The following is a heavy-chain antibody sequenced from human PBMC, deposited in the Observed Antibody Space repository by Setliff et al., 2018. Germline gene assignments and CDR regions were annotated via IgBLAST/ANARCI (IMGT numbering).Heavy chain of an antibody. J-gene: IGHJ4*02. CDR2: IYYSGST. D-gene: IGHD3-3*01. CDR3: ARRYNFWSGYFDY. Sequence: SETLSLTCTVSGGSISSGGYYWSWIRRHPGKGLEWIGYIYYSGSTNYNPSLKSRVTISVDTSKNQFSLKLSSVTAADTAVYYCARRYNFWSGYFDYWGQGTLVTVSS. V-gene: IGHV4-31*03. CDR1: GGSISSGGYY.